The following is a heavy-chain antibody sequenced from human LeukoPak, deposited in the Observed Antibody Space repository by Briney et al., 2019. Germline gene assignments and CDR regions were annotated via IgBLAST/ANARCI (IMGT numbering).Heavy chain of an antibody. Sequence: PGGSLTLSCAASGFTISNYWMHWVRHARGKGLVWVSLSNIDGRRTIYADSVKGRFPISRDNSKNTLYLQKNSLGPDDTAVYYCAREVEVVPATMGAYYYYYMDVWGKGTTVTVSS. CDR3: AREVEVVPATMGAYYYYYMDV. D-gene: IGHD2-2*01. CDR2: SNIDGRRT. V-gene: IGHV3-74*01. J-gene: IGHJ6*03. CDR1: GFTISNYW.